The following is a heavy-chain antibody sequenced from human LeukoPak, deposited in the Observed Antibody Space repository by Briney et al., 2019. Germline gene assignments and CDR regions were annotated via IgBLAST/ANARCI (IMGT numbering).Heavy chain of an antibody. CDR2: ISGYNGDT. CDR3: ARRWPHSSGYYLFDY. V-gene: IGHV1-18*01. J-gene: IGHJ4*02. D-gene: IGHD3-22*01. Sequence: GASVKVSCKASGYTFTSYAISWVRQAPGQGLEWMGWISGYNGDTNYVQKLQGRVTMTTDTSTSTAYMELRSLRSDDTAVYYCARRWPHSSGYYLFDYWGQGTLVTVSS. CDR1: GYTFTSYA.